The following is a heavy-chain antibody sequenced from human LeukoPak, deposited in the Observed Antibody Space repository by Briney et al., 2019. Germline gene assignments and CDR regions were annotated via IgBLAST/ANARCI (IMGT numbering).Heavy chain of an antibody. Sequence: GGSLRLSCAASGFTFSSYGMHWVRQAPGKGLEWVAVLSYDGSNKYYADSVKGRFTISRDNSKNTLYLQMNSLRAEDTAVYYCAKLGDGYWPYPLTDWGQGTLVTVSS. V-gene: IGHV3-30*18. CDR3: AKLGDGYWPYPLTD. CDR2: LSYDGSNK. D-gene: IGHD5-24*01. J-gene: IGHJ4*02. CDR1: GFTFSSYG.